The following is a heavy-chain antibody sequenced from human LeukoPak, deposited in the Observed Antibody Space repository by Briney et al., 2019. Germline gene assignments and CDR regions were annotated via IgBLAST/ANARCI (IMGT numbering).Heavy chain of an antibody. CDR1: GFTFSSYG. CDR2: IWYDGSNK. D-gene: IGHD3-22*01. Sequence: SLGLSCAASGFTFSSYGMHWVRQAPGKGLGWVAVIWYDGSNKYYADSVKGRFTISRDNSKNTLYLQMNSLRAEDTAVYYCAKDRQYYYDSRTNAFDIWGQGTMVTVSS. J-gene: IGHJ3*02. V-gene: IGHV3-33*06. CDR3: AKDRQYYYDSRTNAFDI.